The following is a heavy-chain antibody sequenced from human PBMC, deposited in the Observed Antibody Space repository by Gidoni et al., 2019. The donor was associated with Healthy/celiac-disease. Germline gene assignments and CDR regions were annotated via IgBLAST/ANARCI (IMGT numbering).Heavy chain of an antibody. CDR3: ARGTVVVPAASDY. D-gene: IGHD2-2*01. Sequence: QVQLVESGGGVVQPGRSLRLSCAAPGFTFSSYAMHWVRQAPGKGLEWVAVISYDGSNKYYADSVKGRFTISRDNSKNTLYLQMNSLRAEDTAVYYCARGTVVVPAASDYWGQGTLVTVSS. V-gene: IGHV3-30-3*01. CDR2: ISYDGSNK. J-gene: IGHJ4*02. CDR1: GFTFSSYA.